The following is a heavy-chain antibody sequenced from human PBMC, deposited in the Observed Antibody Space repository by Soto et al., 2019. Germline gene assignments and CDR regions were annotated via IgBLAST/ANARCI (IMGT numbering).Heavy chain of an antibody. V-gene: IGHV4-39*01. CDR2: IYYSGST. Sequence: QLQLQESGPGLVKPSETLSLTCTVSGGSISSSSYYWGWIRQPPGKGLEWIGSIYYSGSTYYNPYLKSRITISVDTSKNQFSLKLSSVTAADTAVYYCARLIRDIVVVVAATLGDYWGQGTLVTVSS. CDR1: GGSISSSSYY. D-gene: IGHD2-15*01. CDR3: ARLIRDIVVVVAATLGDY. J-gene: IGHJ4*02.